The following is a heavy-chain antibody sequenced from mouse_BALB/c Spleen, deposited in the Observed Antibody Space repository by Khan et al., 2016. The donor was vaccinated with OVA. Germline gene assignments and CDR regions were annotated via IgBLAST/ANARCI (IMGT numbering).Heavy chain of an antibody. V-gene: IGHV1-4*01. CDR2: INPSTGYT. Sequence: QVQLKQSGAELARPGASVKMSCKASGFTFTSYSMHWVKQRPGQGLEWIGYINPSTGYTKSNQKFKDKATLTADKSSSTAYMQLSSLTSEDTAVYYCARTHARWGQGTTLTVSS. J-gene: IGHJ2*01. CDR3: ARTHAR. CDR1: GFTFTSYS.